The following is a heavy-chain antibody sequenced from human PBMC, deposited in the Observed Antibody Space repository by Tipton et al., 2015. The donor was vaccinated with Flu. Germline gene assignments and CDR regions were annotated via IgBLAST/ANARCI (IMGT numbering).Heavy chain of an antibody. J-gene: IGHJ4*02. CDR3: ARSSSAYDYVWGGSYYFDF. D-gene: IGHD3-16*01. V-gene: IGHV4-30-2*01. Sequence: TLSLTCSVSGAPVRGGIYSWNWIRQPPGKGLEWIGSISHTGTYYKPSLRTRAAISADRSKNQFSLELTSVTAADTAVYYCARSSSAYDYVWGGSYYFDFWGQGTLVTVSS. CDR2: ISHTGT. CDR1: GAPVRGGIYS.